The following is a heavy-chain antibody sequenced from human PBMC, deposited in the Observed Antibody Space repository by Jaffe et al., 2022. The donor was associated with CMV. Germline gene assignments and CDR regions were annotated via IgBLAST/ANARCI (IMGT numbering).Heavy chain of an antibody. D-gene: IGHD2-2*01. CDR2: ISFDGSDK. Sequence: QVQLVESGGAVVQPGRTLRLSCAASGFTFSNYGMHWVRQAPGKGLEWVAVISFDGSDKYYADSVKGRFTISRDNSKNTLYLQMNSLRAEDTAVYYCAKGVVPATIGYCFDYWGQGTLVTVSS. CDR3: AKGVVPATIGYCFDY. V-gene: IGHV3-30*18. CDR1: GFTFSNYG. J-gene: IGHJ4*02.